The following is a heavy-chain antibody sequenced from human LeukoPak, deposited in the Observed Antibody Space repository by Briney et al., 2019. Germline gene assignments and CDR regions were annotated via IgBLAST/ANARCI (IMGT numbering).Heavy chain of an antibody. CDR1: GYTFTGYY. J-gene: IGHJ4*02. CDR3: AVDYGDYDIGY. CDR2: INPNSGNT. Sequence: ASVKVSCKASGYTFTGYYMHWVRQAPGQGLEWMGRINPNSGNTGYAQKFQGRVTMTRNTSISTAYMELSSLRSEDTAVYYCAVDYGDYDIGYWGQGTLVTVSS. V-gene: IGHV1-8*02. D-gene: IGHD4-17*01.